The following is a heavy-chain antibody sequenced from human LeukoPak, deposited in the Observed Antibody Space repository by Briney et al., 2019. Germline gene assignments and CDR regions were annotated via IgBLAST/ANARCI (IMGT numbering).Heavy chain of an antibody. J-gene: IGHJ1*01. D-gene: IGHD2-21*02. CDR1: GYTFTSYY. CDR2: INPSGGST. CDR3: ARVRTSCGGDCYSAEYFQH. Sequence: ASVKVSCKASGYTFTSYYMHWVRQAPGQGLEWMGIINPSGGSTSYAQKFQGRVTMTRDTSTSTVYMELSSLRSEDTAVYYCARVRTSCGGDCYSAEYFQHWGQGTLVTVSS. V-gene: IGHV1-46*01.